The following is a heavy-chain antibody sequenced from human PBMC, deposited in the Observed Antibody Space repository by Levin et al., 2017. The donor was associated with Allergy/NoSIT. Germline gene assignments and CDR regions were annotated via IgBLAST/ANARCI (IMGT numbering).Heavy chain of an antibody. V-gene: IGHV3-49*03. CDR3: SRKYDSSGYYVVPFDY. Sequence: GGSLRLSCTASGFTFADYTISWFRQAPGKGLEWVGFIRSKAYGGTTEFAASVEDRFTISRDDSKSVAHLQMNSLETEDTAVYYCSRKYDSSGYYVVPFDYWGQGTLVTVSS. J-gene: IGHJ4*02. CDR1: GFTFADYT. CDR2: IRSKAYGGTT. D-gene: IGHD3-22*01.